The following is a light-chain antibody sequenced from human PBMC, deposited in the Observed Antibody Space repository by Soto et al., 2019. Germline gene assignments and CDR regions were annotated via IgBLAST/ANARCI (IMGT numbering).Light chain of an antibody. CDR1: QGISSY. CDR3: QHYYSYPLT. J-gene: IGKJ5*01. Sequence: AILMTQSPSSFSASPGDRVTITCRASQGISSYLAWYQQKPGKAPKLLIYAASTLQSGVPSRFSGSGSGTDFTLTISCLQSEDFATYYCQHYYSYPLTFGQGTRLEIK. CDR2: AAS. V-gene: IGKV1-8*01.